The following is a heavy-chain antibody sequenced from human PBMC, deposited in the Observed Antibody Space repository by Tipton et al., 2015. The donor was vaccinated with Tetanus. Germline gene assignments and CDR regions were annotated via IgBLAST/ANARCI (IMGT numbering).Heavy chain of an antibody. CDR2: SWYDGTDK. CDR3: AREADCSGGSCFSGDFDT. Sequence: CAASGFIFSSYGIHWVRQAPGKGLEWLAVSWYDGTDKYYADSVKGRFTISRDNSKNTLYLQMNSLRAEDTALFYCAREADCSGGSCFSGDFDTWGQGTQVTVSS. V-gene: IGHV3-33*01. CDR1: GFIFSSYG. D-gene: IGHD2-15*01. J-gene: IGHJ4*02.